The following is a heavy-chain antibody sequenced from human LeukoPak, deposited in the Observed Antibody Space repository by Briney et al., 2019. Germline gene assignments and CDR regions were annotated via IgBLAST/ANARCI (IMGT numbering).Heavy chain of an antibody. D-gene: IGHD2-2*01. V-gene: IGHV3-7*01. CDR1: GFTFSSYR. CDR2: IKEDANEE. CDR3: ARAGYCTSNSCYSPNFYYMDV. J-gene: IGHJ6*03. Sequence: GGSLRLSCAASGFTFSSYRMSWVRQAPGKGLEGVANIKEDANEEYYVDSVRGRFTISRDNAKNSLFLQMYSLRADDTAVYYCARAGYCTSNSCYSPNFYYMDVWGKGTTVTVSS.